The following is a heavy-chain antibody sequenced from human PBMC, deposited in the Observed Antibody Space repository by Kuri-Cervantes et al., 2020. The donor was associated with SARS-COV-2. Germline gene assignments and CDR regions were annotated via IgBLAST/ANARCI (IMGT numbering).Heavy chain of an antibody. CDR1: GYTFTSYG. J-gene: IGHJ3*02. CDR2: INPNSGGT. CDR3: ARALLRSLTNDAFDI. Sequence: ASVKVSCKASGYTFTSYGISWVRQAPGQGLEWMGWINPNSGGTNYARKFQGRVTMTRDTSISTAYMELSRLRSDDTAVYYCARALLRSLTNDAFDIWGQGTMVTVSS. V-gene: IGHV1-2*02.